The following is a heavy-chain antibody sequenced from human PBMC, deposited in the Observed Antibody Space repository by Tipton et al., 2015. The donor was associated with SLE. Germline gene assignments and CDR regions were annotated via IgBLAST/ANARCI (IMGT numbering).Heavy chain of an antibody. CDR1: GYSISSRNF. V-gene: IGHV4-28*03. CDR3: ARGGEYGSSWHPRNYYYMDV. Sequence: GLVKPSDTLSLTCAVSGYSISSRNFWGWIRQPPGKGLEWIAYFYYSGGTYYNPSLKSRVTMSVDTSKNQFSLKLSSVTAADTAIYYCARGGEYGSSWHPRNYYYMDVWGKGTTVTVSS. J-gene: IGHJ6*03. CDR2: FYYSGGT. D-gene: IGHD6-13*01.